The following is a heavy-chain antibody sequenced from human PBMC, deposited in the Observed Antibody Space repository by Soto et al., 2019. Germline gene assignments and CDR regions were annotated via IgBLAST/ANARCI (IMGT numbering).Heavy chain of an antibody. J-gene: IGHJ5*02. CDR3: ARATYCSSTSCYPYNWFDP. D-gene: IGHD2-2*01. Sequence: QVQLQESGPGLVKPSQTLSLTCTVSGGSISSGDYYWSWIRQPAGKGLEWIGYIYNTGRTYYNPSLKSRVTISVDTSKNQFSLKLSSVTAADTAVYYCARATYCSSTSCYPYNWFDPWGQGTLVTVSS. V-gene: IGHV4-30-4*01. CDR1: GGSISSGDYY. CDR2: IYNTGRT.